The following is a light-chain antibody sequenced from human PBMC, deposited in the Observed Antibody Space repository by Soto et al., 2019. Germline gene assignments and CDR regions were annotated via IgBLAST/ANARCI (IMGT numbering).Light chain of an antibody. Sequence: EIVLTQSPGTLSLSPGERATLSCRASQSVSSSYLAWYQQKPGQAPRLLIYDASNRATGIPARFRGSGSGTDFTLTISSLEPEDFAIYYCQQRSDWLITFGQGTRLEIK. CDR1: QSVSSSY. J-gene: IGKJ5*01. CDR3: QQRSDWLIT. CDR2: DAS. V-gene: IGKV3D-20*02.